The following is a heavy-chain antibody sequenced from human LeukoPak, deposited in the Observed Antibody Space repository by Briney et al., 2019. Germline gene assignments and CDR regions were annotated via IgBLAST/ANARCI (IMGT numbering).Heavy chain of an antibody. V-gene: IGHV4-59*01. CDR1: GGSIGSYY. J-gene: IGHJ3*02. CDR3: ARSNCSSTSCYAGDAFDI. CDR2: IYYSGNT. Sequence: SETLSLTCTVSGGSIGSYYWSWIRLPPGRGLEWIGYIYYSGNTNYNPSLKSRVTISVDTSKNQFSLKLSSVTAADTAVYYCARSNCSSTSCYAGDAFDIWGQGTMVTVSS. D-gene: IGHD2-2*01.